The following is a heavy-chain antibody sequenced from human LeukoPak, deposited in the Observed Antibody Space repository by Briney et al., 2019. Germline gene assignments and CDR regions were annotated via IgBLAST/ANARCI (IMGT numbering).Heavy chain of an antibody. D-gene: IGHD2-21*02. V-gene: IGHV3-11*01. CDR3: AKGVVVVTSMNYFDY. CDR2: ISPSSHDI. J-gene: IGHJ4*02. CDR1: GFSFSDSY. Sequence: GGSLRLSCVVSGFSFSDSYMTWLRQTPGKGLESLAYISPSSHDIYYADSVKGRFTISRDNARTSLYLQMNSLGPDDTALYYCAKGVVVVTSMNYFDYWGQGTLVTVSS.